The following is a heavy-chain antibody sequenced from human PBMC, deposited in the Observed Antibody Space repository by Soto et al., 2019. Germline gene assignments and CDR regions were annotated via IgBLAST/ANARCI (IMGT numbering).Heavy chain of an antibody. CDR3: GSQELDILPGHYILDS. CDR2: INAGDGQT. V-gene: IGHV1-3*01. D-gene: IGHD3-9*01. J-gene: IGHJ4*02. Sequence: QVHLVQSGAEAKKPGASVKVSCKASGNSYTSSNIHCVRQAPGQSLEWMGRINAGDGQTTYSQKYQGRFAITEDTSATKAYMELSSLSSEDTAVYYCGSQELDILPGHYILDSLGQGTLVTVSS. CDR1: GNSYTSSN.